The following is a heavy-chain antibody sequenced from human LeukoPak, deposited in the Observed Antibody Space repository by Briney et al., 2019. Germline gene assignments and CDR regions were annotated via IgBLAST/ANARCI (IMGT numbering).Heavy chain of an antibody. Sequence: PGGSLRLSCAASGFTFSSYAMSWVRQAPGEGLEWVSGISSSGGNTYYADSVKGRFTISRDNSKNTLYLLMNSLRAEDTAVYYCAFPLYYFDYWGQGTLVTVSS. CDR2: ISSSGGNT. CDR3: AFPLYYFDY. V-gene: IGHV3-23*01. J-gene: IGHJ4*02. CDR1: GFTFSSYA.